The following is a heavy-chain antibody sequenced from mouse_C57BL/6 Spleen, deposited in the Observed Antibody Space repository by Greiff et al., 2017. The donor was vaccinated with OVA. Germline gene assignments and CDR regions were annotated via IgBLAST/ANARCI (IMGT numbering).Heavy chain of an antibody. J-gene: IGHJ2*01. Sequence: QVQLQQSGAELVKPGASVKISCKASGYAFSSYWMNWVKQRPGKGLEWIGQIYPGDGDTNYNGKFKGKATLTADKSSSTAYMQLSSLTSEDSAVYFCAREDGSSPSFDYWGQGTTLTVSS. D-gene: IGHD1-1*01. CDR2: IYPGDGDT. CDR1: GYAFSSYW. V-gene: IGHV1-80*01. CDR3: AREDGSSPSFDY.